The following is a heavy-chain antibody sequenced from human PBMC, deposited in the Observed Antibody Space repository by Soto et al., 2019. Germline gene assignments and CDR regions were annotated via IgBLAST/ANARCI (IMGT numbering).Heavy chain of an antibody. Sequence: SETLSLTCTVSGGSIISGGYYWSWIRQHPGKCLEWIGYIDYSGSTYYNPSLKSRLTISVDTSKNQSSLKLSSVPAADTAVYYCARDRVAAAGTRWFDPWGQETLVTVSS. V-gene: IGHV4-31*03. CDR2: IDYSGST. J-gene: IGHJ5*02. D-gene: IGHD6-13*01. CDR3: ARDRVAAAGTRWFDP. CDR1: GGSIISGGYY.